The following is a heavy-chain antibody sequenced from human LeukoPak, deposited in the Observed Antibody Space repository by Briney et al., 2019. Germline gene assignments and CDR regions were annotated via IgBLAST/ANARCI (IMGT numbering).Heavy chain of an antibody. D-gene: IGHD3-22*01. CDR1: GGSISSGGYY. Sequence: PSETLSLTCTVSGGSISSGGYYWSWIRQHPGKGLEWIGYIYYSRSTYYNPSLKSRVTISVDTSKNQFSLKLSSVTAADTAVYYCARDTNDDSSGSPFDPWGQGTLVTVSS. V-gene: IGHV4-31*03. CDR2: IYYSRST. CDR3: ARDTNDDSSGSPFDP. J-gene: IGHJ5*02.